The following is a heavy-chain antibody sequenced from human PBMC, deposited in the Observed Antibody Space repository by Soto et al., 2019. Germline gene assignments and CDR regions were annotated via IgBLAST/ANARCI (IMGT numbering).Heavy chain of an antibody. CDR1: GYTFTSYY. CDR3: ARARRGYSSAGWFDP. V-gene: IGHV1-46*01. Sequence: QVQLVQSGAEVKKPGASVKVSCKASGYTFTSYYMHWVRQAPGQGLEWMGIINPSGGSTSYAQKFQGRVTMTRDTSTSTVYMELSSLRSGDTAVYYCARARRGYSSAGWFDPWGQGTLVTVSS. CDR2: INPSGGST. J-gene: IGHJ5*02. D-gene: IGHD5-18*01.